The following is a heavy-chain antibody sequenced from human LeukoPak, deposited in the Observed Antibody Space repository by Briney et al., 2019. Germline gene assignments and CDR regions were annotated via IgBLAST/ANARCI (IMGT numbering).Heavy chain of an antibody. CDR3: AKDQHGSGLGI. D-gene: IGHD3-10*01. Sequence: QPGGSLRLSCAASGFAFSTYAMHWVRQAPGKGLEWVAVISYDGSNKYYADSVKGRFTISRDNSKNTLYLQMNSLRAEDTAVYYCAKDQHGSGLGIWGQGTMVTVSS. CDR1: GFAFSTYA. CDR2: ISYDGSNK. J-gene: IGHJ3*02. V-gene: IGHV3-30*04.